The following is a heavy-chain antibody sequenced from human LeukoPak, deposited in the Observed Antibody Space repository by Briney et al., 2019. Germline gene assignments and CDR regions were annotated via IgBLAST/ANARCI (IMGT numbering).Heavy chain of an antibody. D-gene: IGHD4-11*01. CDR2: IYTSGST. V-gene: IGHV4-4*07. J-gene: IGHJ5*02. Sequence: SETLSLTCTVSGGSISSYYWSWIRQPAGKGLEWIGRIYTSGSTNYNPSLKSRVTMSVDTSKNQFSLKLSSVTAADTAVYYCAGEYVSNKVDWFDPWGQGTLVTASS. CDR3: AGEYVSNKVDWFDP. CDR1: GGSISSYY.